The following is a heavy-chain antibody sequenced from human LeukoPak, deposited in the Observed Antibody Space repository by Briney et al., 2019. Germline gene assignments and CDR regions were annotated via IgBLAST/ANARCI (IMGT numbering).Heavy chain of an antibody. CDR2: IYTSGST. CDR3: ATWEPRGYYFDY. CDR1: GGSICSGSYY. J-gene: IGHJ4*02. D-gene: IGHD1-26*01. V-gene: IGHV4-61*02. Sequence: PSETLSLTCTVSGGSICSGSYYWSWIRQPAGKGLEWIGRIYTSGSTNYNPSLKSRVTISVDTSKNQFSLKLSSVTAADTAVYYCATWEPRGYYFDYWGQGTLVTVSS.